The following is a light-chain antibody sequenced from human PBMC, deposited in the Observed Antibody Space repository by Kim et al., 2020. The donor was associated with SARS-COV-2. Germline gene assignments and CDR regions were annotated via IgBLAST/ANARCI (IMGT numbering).Light chain of an antibody. CDR3: QQYDNIPPT. V-gene: IGKV1-33*01. Sequence: DIQMTQSPSSLSASVGDRVTITCQASQDIGNNLNWYQQRPGKAPKLLIYDASVLETGVPSRFSASGSATDFSFTITSLQPEDFATYYCQQYDNIPPTFGQGTRLEIK. CDR2: DAS. J-gene: IGKJ5*01. CDR1: QDIGNN.